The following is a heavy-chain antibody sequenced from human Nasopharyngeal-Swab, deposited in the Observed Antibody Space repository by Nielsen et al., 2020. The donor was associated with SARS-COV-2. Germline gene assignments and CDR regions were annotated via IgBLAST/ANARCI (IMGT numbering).Heavy chain of an antibody. CDR2: INHSGST. CDR3: ARGVQSLYCSGGSCYFGGFDP. J-gene: IGHJ5*02. D-gene: IGHD2-15*01. V-gene: IGHV4-34*01. Sequence: GSLRLSCAVYGGSFSGYYWSWIRQPPGKGLEWIGEINHSGSTNYNPSLKSRVTISVDTSKNQFSLKLSSVTAADTAVYYCARGVQSLYCSGGSCYFGGFDPWGQGTLVTVSS. CDR1: GGSFSGYY.